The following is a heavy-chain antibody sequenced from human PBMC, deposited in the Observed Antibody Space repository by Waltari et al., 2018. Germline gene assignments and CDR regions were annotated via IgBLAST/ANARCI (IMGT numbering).Heavy chain of an antibody. V-gene: IGHV3-53*01. Sequence: EVQLVESGGGLIQPGGSLRLSCAASGFTVSSNYMSWVRQAPGKGLEWVSVIYSGGSTYYADSVKGRFTISRDNSKNTLYLQMNSLRAEDTAVYYCAREDSVTNAGGAFDIWGQGTMVTVSS. CDR3: AREDSVTNAGGAFDI. D-gene: IGHD4-17*01. CDR2: IYSGGST. J-gene: IGHJ3*02. CDR1: GFTVSSNY.